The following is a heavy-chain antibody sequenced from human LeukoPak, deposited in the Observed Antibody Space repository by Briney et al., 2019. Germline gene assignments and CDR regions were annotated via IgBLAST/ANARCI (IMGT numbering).Heavy chain of an antibody. CDR3: ARGRTRFDP. CDR1: GGSFSGYY. CDR2: INHSGST. V-gene: IGHV4-34*01. Sequence: SETLSLTCAVYGGSFSGYYWSWIRQPPGKGLEWIGEINHSGSTNYNPSLKSRVTISVDTSKNQFSLKLSSVTAADTAVYYCARGRTRFDPGGQGTLVTVPP. J-gene: IGHJ5*02.